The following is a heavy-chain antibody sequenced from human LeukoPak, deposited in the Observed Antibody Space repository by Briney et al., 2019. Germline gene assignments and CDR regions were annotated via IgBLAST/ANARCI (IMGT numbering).Heavy chain of an antibody. J-gene: IGHJ4*02. Sequence: PSETLSLTCAVSGGSISSGGYSWSWIRQPPGKGLEWIGYIYHSGSTYYNPSLKSRVTISVDRSKNQFSLKLSSVTAADTAVYYCVKESYSRYFDYWGQGTLVTVSS. CDR2: IYHSGST. CDR3: VKESYSRYFDY. V-gene: IGHV4-30-2*02. CDR1: GGSISSGGYS. D-gene: IGHD4-11*01.